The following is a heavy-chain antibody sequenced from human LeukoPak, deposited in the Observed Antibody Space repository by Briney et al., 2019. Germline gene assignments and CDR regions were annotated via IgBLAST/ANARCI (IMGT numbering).Heavy chain of an antibody. V-gene: IGHV4-59*01. Sequence: SETLSLTCTVSGGSLSSYYWSWMRQSPGKGLEWVGSLYYGGSTNYSPSLKSRVTISVDTSKIRFSLSLNSVTAADTAVYYCARRSFGYTETHRGPNFFDFWGQGTLVTVSS. CDR1: GGSLSSYY. J-gene: IGHJ4*02. CDR3: ARRSFGYTETHRGPNFFDF. D-gene: IGHD5-24*01. CDR2: LYYGGST.